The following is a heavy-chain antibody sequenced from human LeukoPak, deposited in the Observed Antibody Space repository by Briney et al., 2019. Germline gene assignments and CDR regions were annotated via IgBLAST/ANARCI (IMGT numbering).Heavy chain of an antibody. V-gene: IGHV3-49*04. CDR1: GFTFGDYA. J-gene: IGHJ4*02. Sequence: GGSLRLSCTASGFTFGDYAMSWVRQAPGKGLVWVGFIRSKAYGGTTEYAASVKGRFTISRDDSKSIAYLQMNSLRAEDTAVYYCAIDLTAEPYYDYWGQGTLVTVSS. CDR2: IRSKAYGGTT. CDR3: AIDLTAEPYYDY. D-gene: IGHD1-14*01.